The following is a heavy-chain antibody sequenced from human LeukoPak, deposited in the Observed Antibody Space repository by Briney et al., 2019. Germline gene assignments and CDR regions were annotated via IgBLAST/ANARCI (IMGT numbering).Heavy chain of an antibody. CDR3: ARVAKERVGGVYYFDY. CDR1: GFTFSDYD. Sequence: GGSLRLSCAASGFTFSDYDVHWVRQATGKGLEWVSAIGTAGDTYYTGSVKGRFTISRENAKNSLYLQMNSLRAGDTAVYYCARVAKERVGGVYYFDYWGQGTMVTVSS. D-gene: IGHD1-1*01. J-gene: IGHJ4*02. CDR2: IGTAGDT. V-gene: IGHV3-13*01.